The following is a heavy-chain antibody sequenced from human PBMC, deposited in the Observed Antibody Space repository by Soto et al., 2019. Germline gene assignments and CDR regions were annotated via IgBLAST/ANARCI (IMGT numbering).Heavy chain of an antibody. CDR1: GGSISSSNW. J-gene: IGHJ6*02. CDR2: IYHSGST. V-gene: IGHV4-4*02. D-gene: IGHD4-17*01. CDR3: ARVCGITTVPAHYYFLYGMDT. Sequence: LSLTCAVSGGSISSSNWWSWVRQPPGKGLEWIGEIYHSGSTNYNPSLKSRVTISVDKSKNQFSLKLSSVTAADTAVYYCARVCGITTVPAHYYFLYGMDTWGQGNTVTVSS.